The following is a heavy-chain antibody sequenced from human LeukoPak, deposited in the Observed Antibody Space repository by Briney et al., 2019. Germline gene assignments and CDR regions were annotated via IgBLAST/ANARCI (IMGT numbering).Heavy chain of an antibody. V-gene: IGHV4-59*08. CDR2: IYYSGST. Sequence: PSETLSLTCTVSGGSISSYYWSWIRQPPGKGLEWIGYIYYSGSTNYNPSLKSRVTISVDTSKNQFSLKLSSVTAADTAVYYCATFVGSLTFDYWGQGTLVTVSS. CDR1: GGSISSYY. D-gene: IGHD1-26*01. J-gene: IGHJ4*02. CDR3: ATFVGSLTFDY.